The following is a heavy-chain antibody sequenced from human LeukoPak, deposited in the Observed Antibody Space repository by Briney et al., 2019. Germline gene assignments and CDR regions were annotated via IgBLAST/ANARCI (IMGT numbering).Heavy chain of an antibody. CDR1: GYTFSIYD. J-gene: IGHJ4*02. Sequence: ASVKVSCKASGYTFSIYDINWVRQATGQGLEWMVWMTPNSGNTGYAQKFQGRVTMTTDTSTSTPYMALRRLRSDDTAVYYCARGFPPRIYYDSNGYYSYYFDYWGQGTLVTVSS. CDR2: MTPNSGNT. CDR3: ARGFPPRIYYDSNGYYSYYFDY. D-gene: IGHD3-22*01. V-gene: IGHV1-8*02.